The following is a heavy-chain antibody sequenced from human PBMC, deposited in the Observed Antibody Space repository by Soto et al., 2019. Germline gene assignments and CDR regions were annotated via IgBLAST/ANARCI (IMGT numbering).Heavy chain of an antibody. D-gene: IGHD3-22*01. V-gene: IGHV1-8*01. CDR3: AREDRYYDSSGYYFS. J-gene: IGHJ4*02. Sequence: ASVKVSCKASGYTFTSSDINWVRQATGQGLEWMGWMNPNCGNAGYAQKFQGRVTMTTNESTSTAYMELSSLRSEDTAVYYCAREDRYYDSSGYYFSWGQGTLVTVS. CDR1: GYTFTSSD. CDR2: MNPNCGNA.